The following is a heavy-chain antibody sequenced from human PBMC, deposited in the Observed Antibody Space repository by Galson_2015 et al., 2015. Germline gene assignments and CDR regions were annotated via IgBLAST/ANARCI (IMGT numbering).Heavy chain of an antibody. CDR3: ARRAYGSGSPWA. D-gene: IGHD3-10*01. CDR2: TFYRSKWYN. Sequence: CAISGDSVSSNSATWNWIRQSPSRGLEWLGRTFYRSKWYNDYAVSVKSRMTVNPDTSKNQFSLQLNSVTPDDTAIYYCARRAYGSGSPWAWGQGTLVTVSS. V-gene: IGHV6-1*01. CDR1: GDSVSSNSAT. J-gene: IGHJ5*02.